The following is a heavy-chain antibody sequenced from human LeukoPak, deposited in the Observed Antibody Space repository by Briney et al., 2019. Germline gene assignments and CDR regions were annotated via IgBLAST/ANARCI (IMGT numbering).Heavy chain of an antibody. CDR1: GFTFSSSW. CDR3: ARGGAAAY. Sequence: PWGSLRLSCAASGFTFSSSWMSWVRQAPGKGLEWAANIKQDGTAKYYVDPVNGRFTIFRANAKKYPYLQRNSPRAENTADYYCARGGAAAYWGQGTLVTVSS. D-gene: IGHD6-13*01. CDR2: IKQDGTAK. J-gene: IGHJ4*02. V-gene: IGHV3-7*01.